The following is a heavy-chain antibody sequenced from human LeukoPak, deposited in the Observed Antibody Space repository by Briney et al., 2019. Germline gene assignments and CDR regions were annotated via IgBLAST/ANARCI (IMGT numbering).Heavy chain of an antibody. D-gene: IGHD3/OR15-3a*01. Sequence: GGSLRLSCAASGFTFSSYGMHWVRQAPGKGLEWVAVISYDGSNKYYADSVKGRFTISRDNSKNTLYLQMNSLRAEDTAVYYCAKDRTGLLVVSAALDYWGQGTLVTVSS. CDR2: ISYDGSNK. V-gene: IGHV3-30*18. CDR1: GFTFSSYG. CDR3: AKDRTGLLVVSAALDY. J-gene: IGHJ4*02.